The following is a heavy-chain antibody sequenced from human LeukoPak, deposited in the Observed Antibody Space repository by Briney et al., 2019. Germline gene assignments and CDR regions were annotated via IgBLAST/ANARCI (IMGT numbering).Heavy chain of an antibody. CDR1: GFTFDDYA. CDR3: ASILPIRVVAADRSFDY. CDR2: ISWNSGSI. D-gene: IGHD2-15*01. Sequence: GGSLRLSCAASGFTFDDYAMHWVRQAPGKGLEWVSGISWNSGSIGYADSVKGRFTISRDNAKNSLYLQMNSLRSDDTAVYYCASILPIRVVAADRSFDYWGQGTLVTVSS. J-gene: IGHJ4*02. V-gene: IGHV3-9*01.